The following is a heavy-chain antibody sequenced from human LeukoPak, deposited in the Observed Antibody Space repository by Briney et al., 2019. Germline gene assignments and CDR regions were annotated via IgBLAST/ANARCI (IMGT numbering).Heavy chain of an antibody. CDR1: GGSISSYY. CDR3: ARARDYYDSSSYPNWFDP. D-gene: IGHD3-22*01. V-gene: IGHV4-4*07. Sequence: SETLSLTCTVSGGSISSYYWTWIRQPAGKGLEWIGRIYSSGSTNYNPSLKSRVVMSIDKFQNQFSLKLSSVTAADTAVYYCARARDYYDSSSYPNWFDPWGQGTVVTVSS. J-gene: IGHJ5*02. CDR2: IYSSGST.